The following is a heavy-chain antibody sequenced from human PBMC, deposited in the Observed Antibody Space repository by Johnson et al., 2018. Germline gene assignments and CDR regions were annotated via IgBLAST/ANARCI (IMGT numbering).Heavy chain of an antibody. D-gene: IGHD3-22*01. CDR1: GFTFNSYA. CDR3: AKVAVGYYFVSSDYSLGYAFDI. V-gene: IGHV3-30-3*01. Sequence: QVQLVQSGGGVVQPGKSLRLSCTASGFTFNSYALYWVRQAPGKGLEWVTVISYDGTTKYYADSVKGRFTISRDNSKNTVFLQMNSLRIWDTALYYWAKVAVGYYFVSSDYSLGYAFDIWGQGTMVIVSS. J-gene: IGHJ3*02. CDR2: ISYDGTTK.